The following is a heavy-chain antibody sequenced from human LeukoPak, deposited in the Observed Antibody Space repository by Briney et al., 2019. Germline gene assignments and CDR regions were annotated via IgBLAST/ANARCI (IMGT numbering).Heavy chain of an antibody. CDR1: GFTFSSYA. J-gene: IGHJ4*02. Sequence: GGSLRLSCAASGFTFSSYAMSWVRQAPGKGLEWVAVISYDGSNKNYADSVKGRFTISRDNSKNTLYLQMSSLRAEDTAVYYCAKEKDRYSSSWSHFDYWGQGTLVTVSS. CDR3: AKEKDRYSSSWSHFDY. D-gene: IGHD6-13*01. V-gene: IGHV3-30*18. CDR2: ISYDGSNK.